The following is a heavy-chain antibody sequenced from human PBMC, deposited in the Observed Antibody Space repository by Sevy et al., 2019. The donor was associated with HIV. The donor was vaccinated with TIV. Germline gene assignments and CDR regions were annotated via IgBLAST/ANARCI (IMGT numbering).Heavy chain of an antibody. D-gene: IGHD3-22*01. CDR2: ISAYNGNT. J-gene: IGHJ4*02. Sequence: ASVKVSCKASGYTFTSYGISWVRQAAGQGLEWMGWISAYNGNTNYAQKLQGRVTMTTDTSTSIAYMEMRSLRSDDTAVYYCARDYYYDSSGYEYFDYWGQGTLVTVSS. CDR3: ARDYYYDSSGYEYFDY. CDR1: GYTFTSYG. V-gene: IGHV1-18*04.